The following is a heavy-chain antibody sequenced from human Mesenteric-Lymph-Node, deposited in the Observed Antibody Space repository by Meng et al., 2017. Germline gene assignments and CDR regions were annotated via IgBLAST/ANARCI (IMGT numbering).Heavy chain of an antibody. Sequence: SVKVSCKASGGTFSSYAISWVRQAPGQGLEWMGGIIPIFGTANYAQKFQGRVTITADTSTSTAYMELRSLRSDDTAVYYCARYSGYYDSSGYYFDQQIDYWGQGTLVTVSS. J-gene: IGHJ4*02. V-gene: IGHV1-69*06. CDR1: GGTFSSYA. D-gene: IGHD3-22*01. CDR3: ARYSGYYDSSGYYFDQQIDY. CDR2: IIPIFGTA.